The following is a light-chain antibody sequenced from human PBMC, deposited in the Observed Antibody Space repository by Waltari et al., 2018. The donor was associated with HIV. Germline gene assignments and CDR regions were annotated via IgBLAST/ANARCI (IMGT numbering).Light chain of an antibody. V-gene: IGLV1-47*01. J-gene: IGLJ3*02. CDR3: EAWDSTLKETL. CDR1: TSKIESQW. Sequence: QSVLTLLPSPSGTPGQTVTISCSGSTSKIESQWVFWYQPLPGQAPKLLIQRNYKRPLWLPQPFSVAKSGASASLVISGLRSEDEADYYCEAWDSTLKETLFGGGTKLTVL. CDR2: RNY.